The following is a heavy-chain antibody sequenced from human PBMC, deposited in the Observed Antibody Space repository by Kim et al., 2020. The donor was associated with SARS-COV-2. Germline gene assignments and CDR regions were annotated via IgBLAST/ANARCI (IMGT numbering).Heavy chain of an antibody. V-gene: IGHV1-8*01. D-gene: IGHD4-17*01. J-gene: IGHJ4*02. CDR2: T. CDR3: ARWGYYGDRDY. Sequence: TGYAQKCQGRVTMTRNTAISTAYMELSSLRSEDTAVYYCARWGYYGDRDYWGQGTLVTVSS.